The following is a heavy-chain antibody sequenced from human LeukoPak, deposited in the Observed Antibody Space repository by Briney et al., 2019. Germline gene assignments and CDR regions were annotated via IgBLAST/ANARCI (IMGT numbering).Heavy chain of an antibody. CDR3: ARALGGDYDY. CDR1: GFPFDDYG. J-gene: IGHJ4*02. CDR2: INWNGGST. V-gene: IGHV3-20*04. Sequence: GGSLRLSCGASGFPFDDYGMSGGRQAPGKGLEWVSGINWNGGSTGYADSVKGRFTISRDNAKNSLYLQMNSLRAEDTALYYCARALGGDYDYWGQGTLVTVSS. D-gene: IGHD2-21*01.